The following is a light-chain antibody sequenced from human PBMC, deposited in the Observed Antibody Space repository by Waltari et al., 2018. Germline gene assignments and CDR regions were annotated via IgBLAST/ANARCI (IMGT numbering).Light chain of an antibody. V-gene: IGLV1-44*01. CDR2: SNN. Sequence: QSVLTQPPSASGTPGQRVTISCSGSSFNIGSNTVNWYQQLPGTAPKLLIYSNNPRPSGVPDRFSGSKSGTAASLAISGLQSEDEADYYCAAWDDSLNGYVFGTGTKVTVL. J-gene: IGLJ1*01. CDR3: AAWDDSLNGYV. CDR1: SFNIGSNT.